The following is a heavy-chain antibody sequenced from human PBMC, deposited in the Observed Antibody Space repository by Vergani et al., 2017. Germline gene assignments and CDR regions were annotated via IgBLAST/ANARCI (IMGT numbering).Heavy chain of an antibody. J-gene: IGHJ1*01. D-gene: IGHD3-10*01. V-gene: IGHV3-23*01. CDR1: GFTFDTST. CDR3: TTAWGLYYLHGEYFQY. CDR2: ISSGGSDI. Sequence: EVQLLESGGGLVQPGGSRRLSCAGAGFTFDTSTMAYVRQAPGKGLEWVATISSGGSDIFYADSVKGRFTISRDNSKNTLFLQMNSLKDEDTAVYYCTTAWGLYYLHGEYFQYWGRGTLVSVSS.